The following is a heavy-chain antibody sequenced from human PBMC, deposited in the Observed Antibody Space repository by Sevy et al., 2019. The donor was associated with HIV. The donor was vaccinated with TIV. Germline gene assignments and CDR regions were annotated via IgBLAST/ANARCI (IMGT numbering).Heavy chain of an antibody. Sequence: GGSLRLSCAASGFAFDDYAMHWVRQVPGKGLEWVSGISWNSATIGYAASVKGRFTISRDNAKNSLFLQMNSLRAEDTALYYCAKDMGGIETLDYYSCYGMDVWGQGTTVTVSS. CDR3: AKDMGGIETLDYYSCYGMDV. CDR1: GFAFDDYA. CDR2: ISWNSATI. V-gene: IGHV3-9*01. J-gene: IGHJ6*02. D-gene: IGHD2-21*01.